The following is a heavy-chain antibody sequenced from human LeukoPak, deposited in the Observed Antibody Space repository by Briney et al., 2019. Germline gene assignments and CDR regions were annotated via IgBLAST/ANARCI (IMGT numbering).Heavy chain of an antibody. CDR1: GFTFSSYG. CDR3: AKDNAPGATVTTYYCYYYGMDV. J-gene: IGHJ6*02. Sequence: PGGSLRLSCAASGFTFSSYGMHWVRQAPGKGLEWVAVISYDGSNKYYADSVKGRFTISRDNSKNTLYLQMNSLRAEDTAVYYCAKDNAPGATVTTYYCYYYGMDVWGQGTTVTVSS. V-gene: IGHV3-30*18. D-gene: IGHD4-17*01. CDR2: ISYDGSNK.